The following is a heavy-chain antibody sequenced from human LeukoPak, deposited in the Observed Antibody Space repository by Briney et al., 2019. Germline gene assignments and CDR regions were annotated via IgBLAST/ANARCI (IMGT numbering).Heavy chain of an antibody. CDR2: MSSSGSTM. J-gene: IGHJ4*02. V-gene: IGHV3-48*03. Sequence: QPGGSLRLSCAASGFTFSNYEMNWVRQAPGKGLEWVSYMSSSGSTMYYADSAKGRFTISRDNAKNSLYLQMNSLRAEDTAVYYCARDWSHGLDYWGQGTLVTVSS. CDR3: ARDWSHGLDY. CDR1: GFTFSNYE.